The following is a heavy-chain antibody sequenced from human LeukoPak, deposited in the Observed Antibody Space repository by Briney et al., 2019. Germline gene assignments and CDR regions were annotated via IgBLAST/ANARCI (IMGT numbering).Heavy chain of an antibody. CDR3: ARSPSRNFDL. D-gene: IGHD1-14*01. CDR2: ITSDGSST. CDR1: GLTLSSYY. Sequence: GGSLRLSCAASGLTLSSYYMHWVRQAPGKGLVWVSRITSDGSSTSYADSVKGRFTISRDSARNTLYLQMNSLRAEDMAVYYCARSPSRNFDLWGRGTLVTVSS. J-gene: IGHJ2*01. V-gene: IGHV3-74*01.